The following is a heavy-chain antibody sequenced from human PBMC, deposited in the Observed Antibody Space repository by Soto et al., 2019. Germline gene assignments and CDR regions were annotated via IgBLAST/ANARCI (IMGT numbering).Heavy chain of an antibody. CDR3: GRDRGGSGEGYKPHYSPHPKDR. D-gene: IGHD2-15*01. J-gene: IGHJ6*02. V-gene: IGHV3-30*03. CDR1: GFFFSSYT. CDR2: ISHDGSNK. Sequence: QVQLVESGGGVVQPGRSLRLSCAASGFFFSSYTMHWVRQAQGKGLEWVAAISHDGSNKYYADSVKGRFIISRDNSKNTRLLQKNSPKTEETACQYWGRDRGGSGEGYKPHYSPHPKDRWGQGTTVTVSS.